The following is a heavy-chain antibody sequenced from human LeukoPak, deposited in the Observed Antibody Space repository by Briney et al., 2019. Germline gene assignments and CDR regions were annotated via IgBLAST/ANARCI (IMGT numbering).Heavy chain of an antibody. D-gene: IGHD2-2*03. V-gene: IGHV1-69*05. Sequence: GASVKVSCKASGGTFSSYAISWVRQAPGQGLEWMGGIIPIFGTANYAQKFQGRVTITTDESTSTAYMELSSLRSEDTAVYYRARSRTYLDIVVVPAARRGYYYYYMDVWGKGTTVTVSS. J-gene: IGHJ6*03. CDR1: GGTFSSYA. CDR2: IIPIFGTA. CDR3: ARSRTYLDIVVVPAARRGYYYYYMDV.